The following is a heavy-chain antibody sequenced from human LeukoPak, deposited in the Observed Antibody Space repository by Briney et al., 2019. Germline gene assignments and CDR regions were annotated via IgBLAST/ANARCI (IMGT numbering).Heavy chain of an antibody. CDR3: AREMAAVGTHFDY. V-gene: IGHV3-30*04. D-gene: IGHD6-13*01. J-gene: IGHJ4*02. CDR1: GFTFSSSYA. Sequence: PGGSPRLSCAASGFTFSSSYAFHWVRQAPGKGLEWVAVISFDGNNKKYADSVKGRFTISRDNTLYLQMNSLRPEDTAVYYCAREMAAVGTHFDYWGQGTLVTVSS. CDR2: ISFDGNNK.